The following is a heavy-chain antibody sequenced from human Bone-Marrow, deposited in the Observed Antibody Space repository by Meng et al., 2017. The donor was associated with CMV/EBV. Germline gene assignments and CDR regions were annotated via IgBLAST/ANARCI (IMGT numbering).Heavy chain of an antibody. J-gene: IGHJ6*02. CDR1: GFTFTSSA. Sequence: SVKVSCKASGFTFTSSAVQWVRQARGQRLEWIGWIVVGSGNTNYAQKFQERVTITRDMSTSTAYMELSSLRSEDTAVYYCAAEVLPGIAAAGTPTYYYYYGMDVWGQGTTVTSP. CDR2: IVVGSGNT. V-gene: IGHV1-58*01. CDR3: AAEVLPGIAAAGTPTYYYYYGMDV. D-gene: IGHD6-13*01.